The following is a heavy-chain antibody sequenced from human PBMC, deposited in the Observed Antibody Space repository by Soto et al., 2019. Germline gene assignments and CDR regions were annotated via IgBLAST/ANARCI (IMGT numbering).Heavy chain of an antibody. Sequence: ASVKVSCKASGYTFTSYDINWVRQATGQGLEWMRWINPNSGNTGYAQKFQGRVTMTRNTTISTAYMELSSLSSEATAVYYCARAGFTIFGVVTNNWFDPWGQGTLVTVSS. CDR1: GYTFTSYD. CDR3: ARAGFTIFGVVTNNWFDP. CDR2: INPNSGNT. D-gene: IGHD3-3*01. V-gene: IGHV1-8*01. J-gene: IGHJ5*02.